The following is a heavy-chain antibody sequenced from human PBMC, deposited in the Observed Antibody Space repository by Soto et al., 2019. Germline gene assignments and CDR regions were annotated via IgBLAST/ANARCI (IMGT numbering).Heavy chain of an antibody. J-gene: IGHJ3*02. D-gene: IGHD4-17*01. V-gene: IGHV1-3*01. CDR3: ARALTRLPTFDI. CDR2: INAGNGNT. Sequence: GASVKVSCKASGYTFTSYGISWVRQAPGQRLEWMGWINAGNGNTKYSQKFQGGVTITRDTSASTAYMELSSLRSEDTAVYYCARALTRLPTFDIWGQGTMVTVSS. CDR1: GYTFTSYG.